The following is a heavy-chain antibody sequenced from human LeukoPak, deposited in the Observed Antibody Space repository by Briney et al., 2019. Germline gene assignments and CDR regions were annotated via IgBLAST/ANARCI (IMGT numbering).Heavy chain of an antibody. D-gene: IGHD3-22*01. V-gene: IGHV3-15*01. Sequence: GGSLRLSCAASGFTFSNAWMSWVRQAPGKGLEWVGRIKSKTDGGTTDYAAPVKGRFTISRDDSKNTLYLQMNSLKTEDTAVYYCTHITMIGPHPEEDYWGQGTLVTVSS. CDR1: GFTFSNAW. CDR3: THITMIGPHPEEDY. J-gene: IGHJ4*02. CDR2: IKSKTDGGTT.